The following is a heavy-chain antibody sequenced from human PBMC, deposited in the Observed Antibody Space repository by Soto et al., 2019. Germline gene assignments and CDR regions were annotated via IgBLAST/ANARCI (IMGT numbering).Heavy chain of an antibody. CDR1: GYTFTSYA. CDR2: INADNGNT. D-gene: IGHD3-10*01. CDR3: ARSKLGFGELFSSRFYYGMDV. J-gene: IGHJ6*02. Sequence: ASVKVSCKASGYTFTSYAMHWVRQAPGQRLEWMGWINADNGNTNYAQKHQGRVTMTTDTSTSTAYMELRSLRSDDTAVYYCARSKLGFGELFSSRFYYGMDVWGQGTTVTVSS. V-gene: IGHV1-3*01.